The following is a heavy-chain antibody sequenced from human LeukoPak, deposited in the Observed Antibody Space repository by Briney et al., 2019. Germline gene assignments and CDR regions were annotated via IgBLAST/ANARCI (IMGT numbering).Heavy chain of an antibody. J-gene: IGHJ3*02. CDR2: MDPNSGNT. Sequence: ASVKVSCKASGYTFTSYDINWVRQATGQGLEWMGWMDPNSGNTGYAQKFQGRVTMTRNTSISTAYMELSSLRSEDTAVYYCASSSGSYSAFDIWGQGTMVTVSS. CDR1: GYTFTSYD. D-gene: IGHD1-26*01. CDR3: ASSSGSYSAFDI. V-gene: IGHV1-8*01.